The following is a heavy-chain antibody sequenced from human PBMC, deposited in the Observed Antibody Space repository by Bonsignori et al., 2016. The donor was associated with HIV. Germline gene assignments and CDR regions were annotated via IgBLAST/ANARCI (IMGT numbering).Heavy chain of an antibody. D-gene: IGHD3-10*01. CDR2: IYSGGST. V-gene: IGHV3-66*01. CDR3: ARGPPMVLDY. Sequence: VRQAPGKGLEWVSVIYSGGSTYYADSVKGRFTISRDNSKNTLYLQMNSLRAEDTAVYYCARGPPMVLDYWGQGTLVTVSS. J-gene: IGHJ4*02.